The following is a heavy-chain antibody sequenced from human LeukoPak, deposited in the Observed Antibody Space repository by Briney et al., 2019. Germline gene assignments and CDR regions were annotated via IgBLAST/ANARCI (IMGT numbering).Heavy chain of an antibody. J-gene: IGHJ4*02. CDR3: ARRRGNTSGFQGYYFDY. CDR1: GGSISIYY. D-gene: IGHD6-19*01. V-gene: IGHV4-59*12. CDR2: IYNSGST. Sequence: SETLSLTCTVSGGSISIYYWSWIRQPPGKGLEWIGYIYNSGSTNYNPSLKSRVTISVDTSKNQFSLKLSSVTAADTAVYYCARRRGNTSGFQGYYFDYWGQGTLVTVSS.